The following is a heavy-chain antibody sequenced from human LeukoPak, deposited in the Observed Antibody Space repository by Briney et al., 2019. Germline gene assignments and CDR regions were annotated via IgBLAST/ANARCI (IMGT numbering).Heavy chain of an antibody. J-gene: IGHJ4*02. Sequence: GGSLRLSCAASGFTFSSYAMSWVRQVPGKGLECVSAVSGSSSDTYYADSVKGRFTISRDNSKITPYLQMNSLRAEDTAVYNCAKDLGGEGGSGFPGYWGQGTLVTVSS. CDR3: AKDLGGEGGSGFPGY. D-gene: IGHD3-10*01. V-gene: IGHV3-23*01. CDR2: VSGSSSDT. CDR1: GFTFSSYA.